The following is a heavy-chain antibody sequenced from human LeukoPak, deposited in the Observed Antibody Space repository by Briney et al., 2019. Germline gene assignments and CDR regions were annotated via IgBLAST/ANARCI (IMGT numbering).Heavy chain of an antibody. D-gene: IGHD1-14*01. Sequence: ASVKVSCKPSGYTFTTYYLHWVRQAPGQGLEWMGWINTKNGGTNYAQKFRGRFTMTRDTSINTAYMELSALTSDDTAVYYCARDPSNRYYTDVWGIGTTVTVSS. CDR2: INTKNGGT. CDR1: GYTFTTYY. J-gene: IGHJ6*03. V-gene: IGHV1-2*02. CDR3: ARDPSNRYYTDV.